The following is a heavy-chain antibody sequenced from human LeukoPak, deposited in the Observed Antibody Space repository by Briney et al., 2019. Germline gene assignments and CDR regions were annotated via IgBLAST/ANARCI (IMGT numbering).Heavy chain of an antibody. CDR1: GGSISSSSYY. CDR2: IYYSGST. CDR3: ARGEVPDGGSCYYGY. V-gene: IGHV4-31*03. D-gene: IGHD2-15*01. Sequence: SETLSLTCTVSGGSISSSSYYWSWIRQHPGKGLEWIGYIYYSGSTYYNPSLKSRVTISVDTSKNQFSLKLSSVTAADTAVYYCARGEVPDGGSCYYGYWGQGTLVTVSS. J-gene: IGHJ4*02.